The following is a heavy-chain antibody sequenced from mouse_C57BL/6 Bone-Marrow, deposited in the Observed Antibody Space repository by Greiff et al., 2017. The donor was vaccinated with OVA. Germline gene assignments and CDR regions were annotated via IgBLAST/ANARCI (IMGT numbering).Heavy chain of an antibody. D-gene: IGHD2-4*01. CDR3: VRDGYDYDVGAGFAY. V-gene: IGHV10-1*01. CDR2: IRSKSNNYAT. J-gene: IGHJ3*01. Sequence: EVKLVESGGGLVQPKGSLKLSCAASGFSFNTYAMNWVRQAPGTGLEWVARIRSKSNNYATYYADSVQDSFTISSDDSDSMLYLHMNNLKTEDTAMDYCVRDGYDYDVGAGFAYWGQGTLVTVSA. CDR1: GFSFNTYA.